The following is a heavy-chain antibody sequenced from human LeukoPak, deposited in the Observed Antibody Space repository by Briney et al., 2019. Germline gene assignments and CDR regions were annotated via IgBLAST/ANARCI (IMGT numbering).Heavy chain of an antibody. CDR1: GFTFSSYA. CDR2: IWYDGSNK. D-gene: IGHD6-19*01. Sequence: GGSLRLSCAASGFTFSSYAMHWVRQAPGKGLEWVAVIWYDGSNKYYADSVKGRFTISRDNSKNTLYLRMNSLRAEDTAVYYCARFRGVAGTSPFDYWGQGILVTVSS. V-gene: IGHV3-33*08. J-gene: IGHJ4*02. CDR3: ARFRGVAGTSPFDY.